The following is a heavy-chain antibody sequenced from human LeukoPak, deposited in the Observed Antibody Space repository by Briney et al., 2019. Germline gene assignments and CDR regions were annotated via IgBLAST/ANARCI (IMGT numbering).Heavy chain of an antibody. J-gene: IGHJ4*02. V-gene: IGHV1-3*03. CDR2: INPDNGDT. CDR3: TLYNY. D-gene: IGHD1-14*01. Sequence: ASVKVSCKASGYTFTNQDMHWVRQAPGQRLEWVGCINPDNGDTKYSQEFQGRVTITRDTSATTAYMELSSLRSEDMAVYYCTLYNYWGQGTLVTVSS. CDR1: GYTFTNQD.